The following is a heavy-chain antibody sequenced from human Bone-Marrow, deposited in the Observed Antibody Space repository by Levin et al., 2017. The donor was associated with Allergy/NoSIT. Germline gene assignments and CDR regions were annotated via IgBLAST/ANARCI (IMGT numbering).Heavy chain of an antibody. CDR1: GFTFSSSW. Sequence: QPGESLKISCVASGFTFSSSWMSWVRQAPGKGLEWVAEINDRGDARFYVDSVKGRFTISRDNAKSSLYLQMNSLRDDDTAVYYCAGLDISWGQGTLVTVSS. CDR3: AGLDIS. J-gene: IGHJ5*02. V-gene: IGHV3-7*02. CDR2: INDRGDAR.